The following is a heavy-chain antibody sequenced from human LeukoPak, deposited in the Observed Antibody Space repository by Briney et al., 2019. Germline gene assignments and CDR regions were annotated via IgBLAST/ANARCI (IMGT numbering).Heavy chain of an antibody. D-gene: IGHD3-22*01. Sequence: ASVKVSCKASGYTFTSYDINWVRQATGQGLEWMGWMNPNSGNTGYAQEFQGRVTMTRNTSISTAYMELSSLRSEDTAVYYCARGEHHYDSSGTEPFDYWGQGTLVTVSS. J-gene: IGHJ4*02. V-gene: IGHV1-8*01. CDR1: GYTFTSYD. CDR3: ARGEHHYDSSGTEPFDY. CDR2: MNPNSGNT.